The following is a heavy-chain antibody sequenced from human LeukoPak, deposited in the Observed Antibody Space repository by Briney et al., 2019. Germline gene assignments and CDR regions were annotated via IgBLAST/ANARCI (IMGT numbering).Heavy chain of an antibody. CDR2: ISGSGGST. CDR1: GFTFSSYA. V-gene: IGHV3-23*01. J-gene: IGHJ5*02. D-gene: IGHD2-2*01. CDR3: AKDLGSRDIVVVPWFDP. Sequence: GGSLRLSCAASGFTFSSYAMSWVRQAPGKGLEWVSAISGSGGSTYYADSVKGRFTISRDNSKNTLYLQMNSLRAEDTAVYYCAKDLGSRDIVVVPWFDPWGQGTLVTVSS.